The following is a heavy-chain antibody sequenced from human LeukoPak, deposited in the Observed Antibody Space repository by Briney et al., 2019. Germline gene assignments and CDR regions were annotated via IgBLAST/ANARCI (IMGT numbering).Heavy chain of an antibody. J-gene: IGHJ4*02. D-gene: IGHD3-10*01. Sequence: GGSLRLSCAASGFTFSNAWMSWVRQAPGKGLEWVGRIKSKTDGGTTDYGAPAKGRFTISRDDSKNMLYLQMNSLKTEDTAVYYCTTARAYGNFDFWGQGTLDTVSS. CDR3: TTARAYGNFDF. CDR1: GFTFSNAW. CDR2: IKSKTDGGTT. V-gene: IGHV3-15*01.